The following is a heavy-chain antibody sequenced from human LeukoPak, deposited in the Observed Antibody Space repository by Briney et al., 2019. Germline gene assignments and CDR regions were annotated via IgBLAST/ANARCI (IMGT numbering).Heavy chain of an antibody. CDR3: ARYGGARGSDY. Sequence: GGSLRLSCAASGFTFSSYSMNWVRQAPGKGLEWVSSISSSSSYIYYADSVKGRFTISRDNAKNSLYLQMNSLRAEDTAVYYCARYGGARGSDYWGQGTLVTVSS. J-gene: IGHJ4*02. D-gene: IGHD5-12*01. CDR1: GFTFSSYS. CDR2: ISSSSSYI. V-gene: IGHV3-21*01.